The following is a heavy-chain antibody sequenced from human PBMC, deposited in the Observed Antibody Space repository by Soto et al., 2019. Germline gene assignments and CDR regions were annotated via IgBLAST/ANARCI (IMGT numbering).Heavy chain of an antibody. V-gene: IGHV4-59*08. CDR3: ASHRAFCSGKSCALGYYYYVDV. CDR1: GGSISSYY. Sequence: QVQLQESGPGLVKPSETLSLTCTVSGGSISSYYWSWIRQPPGKGLEWIGYIYYSGSTTYNPSLKSRVTISADTSKNQLSLNLSSVTAADTALYYCASHRAFCSGKSCALGYYYYVDVWGIGTTVTVSS. D-gene: IGHD2-2*01. CDR2: IYYSGST. J-gene: IGHJ6*03.